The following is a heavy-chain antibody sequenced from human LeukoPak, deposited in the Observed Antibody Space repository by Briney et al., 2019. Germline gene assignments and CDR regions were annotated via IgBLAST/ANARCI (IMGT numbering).Heavy chain of an antibody. V-gene: IGHV4-59*01. Sequence: SETLSLTCTVSGGSISRYYWSWIRQPPGKGLEWIGYIYYSGSTNYNPSLKSRVTISVDTSKNQFSLKLSSVTAADTAVYYCARTSYYYDSSGYYSHAFDIWGQGTMVTVSS. D-gene: IGHD3-22*01. CDR2: IYYSGST. CDR1: GGSISRYY. J-gene: IGHJ3*02. CDR3: ARTSYYYDSSGYYSHAFDI.